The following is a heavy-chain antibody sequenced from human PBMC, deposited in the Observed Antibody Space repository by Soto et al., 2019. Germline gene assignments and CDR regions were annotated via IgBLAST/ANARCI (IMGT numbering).Heavy chain of an antibody. CDR3: AKLHSYDISGFFDY. J-gene: IGHJ4*02. CDR1: GFTFSSYA. CDR2: ISGSGGST. Sequence: HPGGSLRLSCAASGFTFSSYAMSWVRQAPGKGLEWVSAISGSGGSTYYADSVKGRFTISRDNSKNTLYLQMNSLRAEDTAVYYCAKLHSYDISGFFDYWXQGXLVXVSS. D-gene: IGHD3-9*01. V-gene: IGHV3-23*01.